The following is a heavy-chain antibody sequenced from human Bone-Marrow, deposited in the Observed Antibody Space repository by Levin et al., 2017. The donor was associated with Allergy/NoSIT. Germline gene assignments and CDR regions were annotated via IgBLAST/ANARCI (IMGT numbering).Heavy chain of an antibody. Sequence: SETLSLTCTVSGGSISGGGYYWSWIRQHPGKGLEWIGYIYYSGNTYYNPSLKSRVIISVVTSKNQLSLKLTSVTVADTAVNYCARFNGYDFDYWGQGTLVTVSS. J-gene: IGHJ4*02. V-gene: IGHV4-31*02. CDR3: ARFNGYDFDY. CDR1: GGSISGGGYY. D-gene: IGHD5-12*01. CDR2: IYYSGNT.